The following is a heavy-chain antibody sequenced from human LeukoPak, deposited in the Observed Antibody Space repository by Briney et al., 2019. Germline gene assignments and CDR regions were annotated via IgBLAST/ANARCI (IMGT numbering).Heavy chain of an antibody. V-gene: IGHV1-18*01. CDR2: ISAYNGNT. D-gene: IGHD3-22*01. Sequence: ATVKVSCKASGYTFTSYGISWVRQAPGQGLEWMGWISAYNGNTNYAQKFQGRVTITADKSTSTAYMELSSLRSEDTAVYYCARGMATPSLGYYDSSGRAYNWFDPWGQGTLVTVSS. CDR3: ARGMATPSLGYYDSSGRAYNWFDP. CDR1: GYTFTSYG. J-gene: IGHJ5*02.